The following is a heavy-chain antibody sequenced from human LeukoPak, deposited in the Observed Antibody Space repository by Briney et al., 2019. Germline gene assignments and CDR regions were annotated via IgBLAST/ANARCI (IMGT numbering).Heavy chain of an antibody. D-gene: IGHD2-8*01. CDR1: GTSMIDYY. J-gene: IGHJ5*01. CDR3: ARDQEAYCTSSSCFQFAP. V-gene: IGHV4-4*07. CDR2: IYDNTNS. Sequence: SETLSLTCTVSGTSMIDYYWSWIRQPAGKGLQWIGRIYDNTNSNYNPSLKSRVTMFVDTSKNQFSLMLTSVTAADTATYYCARDQEAYCTSSSCFQFAPWGQGTLVIVSS.